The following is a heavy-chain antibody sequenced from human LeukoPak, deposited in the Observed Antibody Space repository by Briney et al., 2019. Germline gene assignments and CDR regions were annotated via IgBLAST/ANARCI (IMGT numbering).Heavy chain of an antibody. Sequence: GGSLRLSCAASGFTFSSYAMSWVRQAPGKGLEWVSAISGSGGSTYYADSVKGRFTISRDNSKNTLYLQMNGLRAEDTAVYYCAKDRGYYGSGSLDYWGQGTLVTVSS. V-gene: IGHV3-23*01. D-gene: IGHD3-10*01. J-gene: IGHJ4*02. CDR3: AKDRGYYGSGSLDY. CDR2: ISGSGGST. CDR1: GFTFSSYA.